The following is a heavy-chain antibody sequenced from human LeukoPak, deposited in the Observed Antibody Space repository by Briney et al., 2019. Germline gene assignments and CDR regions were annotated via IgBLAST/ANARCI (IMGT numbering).Heavy chain of an antibody. Sequence: PSETLSLTCTVSGGSISTYYWTWIRQSAGKGLEWIGRIYTDGSTSYNPSLRSRVTISVDNSKNQLSLKLSSVTAADTAVYYCARPYRVGGSFPFDIWGQGTMVTVSS. D-gene: IGHD3-16*02. CDR2: IYTDGST. CDR1: GGSISTYY. CDR3: ARPYRVGGSFPFDI. J-gene: IGHJ3*02. V-gene: IGHV4-4*07.